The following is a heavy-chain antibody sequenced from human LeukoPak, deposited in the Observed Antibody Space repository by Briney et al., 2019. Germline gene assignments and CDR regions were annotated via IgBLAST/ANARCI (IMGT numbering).Heavy chain of an antibody. J-gene: IGHJ5*02. CDR2: INPTGGST. V-gene: IGHV1-46*01. D-gene: IGHD5-24*01. CDR3: ARDISVRDAAWWFNP. CDR1: GYTFTSNY. Sequence: ASVKLSCKASGYTFTSNYMHWVRQAPGQGLEWMGVINPTGGSTSYAHKFQGRITLTRDMSTSTDYLELSSLRSDDTAVYYCARDISVRDAAWWFNPWGQGTLVTVSS.